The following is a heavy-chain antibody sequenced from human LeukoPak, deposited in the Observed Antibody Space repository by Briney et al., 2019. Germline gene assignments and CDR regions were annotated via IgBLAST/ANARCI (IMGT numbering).Heavy chain of an antibody. CDR1: GFTFSDQY. D-gene: IGHD2-21*02. CDR3: ARVAYCVSDCQRPIDS. V-gene: IGHV3-72*01. CDR2: SRNRAKTYTI. Sequence: GGSLRLSCAASGFTFSDQYMDWVPQAPGKGREWVGRSRNRAKTYTIEYAASVKGRFTISRDEANDSLFMQMNSLKTEDTAVYYCARVAYCVSDCQRPIDSWGQGTLVTVSS. J-gene: IGHJ4*02.